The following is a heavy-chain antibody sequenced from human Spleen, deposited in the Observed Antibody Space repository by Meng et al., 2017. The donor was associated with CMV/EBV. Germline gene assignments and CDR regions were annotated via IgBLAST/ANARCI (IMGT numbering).Heavy chain of an antibody. CDR3: ARDQIPSGSYPYYYYYGMDV. Sequence: SVKVSCKASGYTFINYGITWVRQAPGQGLEWMGRIIPILGIANYAQKFQGRVTITADKSTSTAYMELSSLRSEDTAVYYCARDQIPSGSYPYYYYYGMDVWGQGTTVTVSS. CDR1: GYTFINYG. J-gene: IGHJ6*02. V-gene: IGHV1-69*04. CDR2: IIPILGIA. D-gene: IGHD1-26*01.